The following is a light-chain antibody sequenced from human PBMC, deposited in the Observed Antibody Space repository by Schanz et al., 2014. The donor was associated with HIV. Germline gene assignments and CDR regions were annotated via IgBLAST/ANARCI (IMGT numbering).Light chain of an antibody. V-gene: IGKV3-20*01. Sequence: EIVLTQSPGTLSLSPGERATLSCRASQSVSKKLAWYQQKPGQAPTFLIYGASRRATGIPDRFSGSGSGTDFTLTIDGLEPEDFAVYYCQQYDRSPYTFGGGTKVEIK. CDR1: QSVSKK. CDR3: QQYDRSPYT. J-gene: IGKJ4*01. CDR2: GAS.